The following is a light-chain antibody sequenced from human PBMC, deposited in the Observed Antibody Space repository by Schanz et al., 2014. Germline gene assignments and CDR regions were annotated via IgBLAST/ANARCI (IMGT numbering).Light chain of an antibody. CDR1: SSDVGGYNY. V-gene: IGLV2-8*01. CDR3: HSYDTSLAGQV. CDR2: EDT. Sequence: QSVLTQPPSASGSPGQSVTISCTGTSSDVGGYNYVSWYQQHPGKAPKLMIYEDTKRPSGVPDRFSGSKSGNTASLTVSGLQAEDEADYYCHSYDTSLAGQVFGTGTKLTVL. J-gene: IGLJ1*01.